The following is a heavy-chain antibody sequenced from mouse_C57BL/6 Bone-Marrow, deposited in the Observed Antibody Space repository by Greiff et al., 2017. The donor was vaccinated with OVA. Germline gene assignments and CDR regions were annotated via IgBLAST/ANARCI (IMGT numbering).Heavy chain of an antibody. CDR3: ARAGTGTKGYYFDY. CDR2: ISSGSSTI. D-gene: IGHD4-1*01. J-gene: IGHJ2*01. CDR1: GFTFSDYG. Sequence: EVQRVESGGGLVKPGRSLKLSCAASGFTFSDYGMHWVRQAPEKGLEWVAYISSGSSTIYYADTVKGRFTISRDNAKNTLFLQMTSLRSKDTAMYYCARAGTGTKGYYFDYWGQGTTLTVSS. V-gene: IGHV5-17*01.